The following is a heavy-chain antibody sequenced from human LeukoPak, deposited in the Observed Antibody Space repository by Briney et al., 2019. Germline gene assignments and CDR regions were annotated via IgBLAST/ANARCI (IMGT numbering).Heavy chain of an antibody. CDR3: ARDLSATARAYDY. Sequence: GGSLRLSCAASGFILSDYNMNWVRQAPGKGLEWVSFISISGTYITYADSVKGRFTISRDNAKNSLYLQMNSLRAEDTAVYYCARDLSATARAYDYWGQGALVTVSS. CDR2: ISISGTYI. CDR1: GFILSDYN. J-gene: IGHJ4*02. V-gene: IGHV3-21*01. D-gene: IGHD2-15*01.